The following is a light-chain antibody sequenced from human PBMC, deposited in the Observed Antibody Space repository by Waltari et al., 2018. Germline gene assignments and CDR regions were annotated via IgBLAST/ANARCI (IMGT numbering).Light chain of an antibody. Sequence: EIVMTQSPATLSVSPGERATLPCRASQSVSTNLALYQQNPRQAPRLLIYGASTRATGIPARFSGSGSGTEFTLTISSLQSEDFAVYYCQQYNNWPQTFGQGTKVEIK. CDR3: QQYNNWPQT. CDR1: QSVSTN. CDR2: GAS. V-gene: IGKV3-15*01. J-gene: IGKJ1*01.